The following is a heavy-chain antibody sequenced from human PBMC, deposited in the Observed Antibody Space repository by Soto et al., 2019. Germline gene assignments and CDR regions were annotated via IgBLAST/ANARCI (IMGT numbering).Heavy chain of an antibody. D-gene: IGHD1-26*01. CDR2: ISGSGGST. Sequence: EVQLLESGGGLVQPGGSLRLSCAASGFTFSSYAMNWVRQAPGKGLEWVSGISGSGGSTYYADSVKGRFTISRDNSKNTLQQLMISLRDEDTAVYYCAKDLSVGTYYYYGMDVWGQGTTGNVSS. J-gene: IGHJ6*02. CDR1: GFTFSSYA. V-gene: IGHV3-23*01. CDR3: AKDLSVGTYYYYGMDV.